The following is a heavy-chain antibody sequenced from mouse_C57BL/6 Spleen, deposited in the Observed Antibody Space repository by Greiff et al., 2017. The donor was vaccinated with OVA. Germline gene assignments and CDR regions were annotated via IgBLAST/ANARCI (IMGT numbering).Heavy chain of an antibody. CDR1: GFSFNTYA. J-gene: IGHJ2*01. CDR3: VGQLGSSGYFDD. CDR2: IRSKSNNYAT. Sequence: DVKLVESGGGLVQPTGSLTLSCAASGFSFNTYAMNWVRQAPGKGLEWVARIRSKSNNYATYYADSVKDRFTISRDDSESMLYLQMNNLKTEDTAMYYCVGQLGSSGYFDDWGQGTTLTVSS. V-gene: IGHV10-1*01. D-gene: IGHD1-1*01.